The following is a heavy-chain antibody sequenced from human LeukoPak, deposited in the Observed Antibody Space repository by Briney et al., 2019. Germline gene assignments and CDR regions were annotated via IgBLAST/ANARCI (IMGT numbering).Heavy chain of an antibody. J-gene: IGHJ5*02. V-gene: IGHV1-69*01. Sequence: SVKVSCKASGGTFSSYAISWVRQAPGQGLEWMGGIIPIFGTANYAQKFQGGVTITADESTSTAYMELSSLRSEDTAVYYCARYDYYGSGSYSFDPWGQGTLVTVSS. CDR2: IIPIFGTA. CDR3: ARYDYYGSGSYSFDP. CDR1: GGTFSSYA. D-gene: IGHD3-10*01.